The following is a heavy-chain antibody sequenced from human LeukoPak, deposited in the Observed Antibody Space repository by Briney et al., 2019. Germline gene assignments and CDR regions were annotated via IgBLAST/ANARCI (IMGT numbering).Heavy chain of an antibody. Sequence: SGGSLRLSCAASGFTSGTSWMSWVRQVPGKGLEWVANINQDGSAQYYVDSVKGRFTISRDNAKSSLYLQMNSLRAEDTAVYYCARSARWGQGTLVTVSS. J-gene: IGHJ4*02. CDR3: ARSAR. V-gene: IGHV3-7*01. CDR2: INQDGSAQ. CDR1: GFTSGTSW.